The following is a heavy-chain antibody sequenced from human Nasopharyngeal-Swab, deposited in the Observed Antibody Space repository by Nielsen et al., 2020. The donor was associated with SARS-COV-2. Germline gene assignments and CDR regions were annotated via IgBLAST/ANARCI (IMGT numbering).Heavy chain of an antibody. V-gene: IGHV1-46*01. CDR1: GYTFTSYY. Sequence: ASEKVSCKASGYTFTSYYMHWVRQAPGQGLEWMGIINPSGGSTSYAQKFQGRVTMTRDTSTSTVYMELSSLRSEDTAVYYCARDLYSSGWYRTNWYFDLWGRGTLVTVSS. D-gene: IGHD6-19*01. CDR3: ARDLYSSGWYRTNWYFDL. J-gene: IGHJ2*01. CDR2: INPSGGST.